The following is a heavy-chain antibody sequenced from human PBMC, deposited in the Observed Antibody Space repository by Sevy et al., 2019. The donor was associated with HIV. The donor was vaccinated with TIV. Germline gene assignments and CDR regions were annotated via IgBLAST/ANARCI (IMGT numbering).Heavy chain of an antibody. CDR1: GFTFGDYA. Sequence: GGSLRLSCTASGFTFGDYAMSWFRQAPGKGLEWVGFIRSKAYGGTTEYAASVKGRFTISRDDSKSIAYLQMNSLKTGDTAVYYCTRDKCSSTSCYSSYYYYYGMDVWGQGTTVTVSS. J-gene: IGHJ6*02. D-gene: IGHD2-2*01. CDR2: IRSKAYGGTT. V-gene: IGHV3-49*03. CDR3: TRDKCSSTSCYSSYYYYYGMDV.